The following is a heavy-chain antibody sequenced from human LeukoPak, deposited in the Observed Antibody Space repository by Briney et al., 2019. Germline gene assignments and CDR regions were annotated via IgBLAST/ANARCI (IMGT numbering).Heavy chain of an antibody. CDR2: IYYSGST. V-gene: IGHV4-39*07. CDR1: GGSISSYY. Sequence: PSETLSLTCTVSGGSISSYYWGWIRQPPGKGLEWIGSIYYSGSTYYNPSLKSRVTISVDTSKNQFSLKLSSVTAADTAVYYCAREYQSSSLIDYWGQGTLVTVSS. D-gene: IGHD6-13*01. J-gene: IGHJ4*02. CDR3: AREYQSSSLIDY.